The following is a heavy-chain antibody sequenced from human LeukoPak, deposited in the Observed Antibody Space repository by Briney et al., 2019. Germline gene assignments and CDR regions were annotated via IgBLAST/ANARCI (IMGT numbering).Heavy chain of an antibody. CDR2: ISGSGGSK. D-gene: IGHD1-26*01. CDR3: AKGEVGAYFDY. CDR1: GFIFNNYG. J-gene: IGHJ4*02. Sequence: PGGSLRLSCAASGFIFNNYGLIWVRQTPGKGLEWVSAISGSGGSKYYADSVKGRFTISRDNSKNTLYLQMNSLRAEDTAVYYCAKGEVGAYFDYCGQGTRVTVSS. V-gene: IGHV3-23*01.